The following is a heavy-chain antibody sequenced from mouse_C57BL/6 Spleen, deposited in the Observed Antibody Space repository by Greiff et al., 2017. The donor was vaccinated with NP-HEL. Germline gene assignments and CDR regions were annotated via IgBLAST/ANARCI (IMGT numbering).Heavy chain of an antibody. V-gene: IGHV1-52*01. CDR1: GYTFTSYW. CDR2: IDPSDSET. J-gene: IGHJ2*01. D-gene: IGHD1-1*01. Sequence: QVQLQQPGAELVRPGSSVKLSCKASGYTFTSYWMHWVKQRPIQGLEWIGNIDPSDSETHYNQKFKDKATLTVDKSSSTAYMQLSSLTSEDSAVYYCARPHNGSSYEAYFDYWGQGTTLTVSS. CDR3: ARPHNGSSYEAYFDY.